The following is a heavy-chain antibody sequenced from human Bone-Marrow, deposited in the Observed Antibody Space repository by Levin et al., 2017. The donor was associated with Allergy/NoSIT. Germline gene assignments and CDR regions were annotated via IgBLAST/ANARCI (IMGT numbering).Heavy chain of an antibody. D-gene: IGHD6-13*01. CDR2: ISYDGSNK. V-gene: IGHV3-30-3*01. CDR1: GFTFSSYA. CDR3: ARDRASIAAAGDIDY. J-gene: IGHJ4*02. Sequence: GGSLRLSCAASGFTFSSYAMHWVRQAPGKGLEWVAVISYDGSNKYYADSVKGRFTISRDNSKNTLYLQMNSLRAEDTAVYYCARDRASIAAAGDIDYWGQGTLVTVSS.